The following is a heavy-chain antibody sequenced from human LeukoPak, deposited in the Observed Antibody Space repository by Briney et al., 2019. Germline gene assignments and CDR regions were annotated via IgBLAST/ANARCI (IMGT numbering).Heavy chain of an antibody. CDR2: IYYSGST. CDR1: GDSISSGSYY. J-gene: IGHJ3*02. D-gene: IGHD5-12*01. V-gene: IGHV4-61*10. Sequence: SQTLSLTCIVSGDSISSGSYYWTWIRQPAGKGLEWIGYIYYSGSTNYNPSLKSRVTISVDTSKNQFSLKLSSVTAADTAVYYCARGGYSGYDLGTAFDIWGQGTMVTVSS. CDR3: ARGGYSGYDLGTAFDI.